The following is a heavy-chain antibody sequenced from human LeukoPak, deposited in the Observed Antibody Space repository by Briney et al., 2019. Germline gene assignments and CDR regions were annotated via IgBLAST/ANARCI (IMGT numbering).Heavy chain of an antibody. V-gene: IGHV3-23*01. Sequence: GGSLRLSCAASGFTFSTYAMSWVRQAPGKGLEWVSAISPSGGATYYADSVRGRFTISRDISKNTVYLQMNNLRGEDTAKYYCARGSYWWDYWGQGTLVTVSS. CDR2: ISPSGGAT. CDR3: ARGSYWWDY. J-gene: IGHJ4*02. D-gene: IGHD2-8*02. CDR1: GFTFSTYA.